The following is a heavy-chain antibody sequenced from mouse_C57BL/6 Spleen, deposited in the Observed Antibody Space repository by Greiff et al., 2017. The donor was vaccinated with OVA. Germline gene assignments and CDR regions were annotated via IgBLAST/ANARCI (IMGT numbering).Heavy chain of an antibody. CDR2: IRNKANGYTT. J-gene: IGHJ2*01. CDR3: ASHYYDYDQYYFDY. V-gene: IGHV7-3*01. Sequence: EVKLMESGGGLVQPGGSLSLSCAASGFTFTDYYMSWVRQPPGKALEWLGFIRNKANGYTTEYSASVKGRFTISRDNSQSILYLQMNALRAEDSATYYCASHYYDYDQYYFDYWGQGTTLTVSS. CDR1: GFTFTDYY. D-gene: IGHD2-4*01.